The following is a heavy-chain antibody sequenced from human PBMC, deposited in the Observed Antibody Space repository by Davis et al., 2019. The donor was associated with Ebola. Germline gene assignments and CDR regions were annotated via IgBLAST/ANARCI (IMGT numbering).Heavy chain of an antibody. J-gene: IGHJ3*01. CDR2: IFHSGRT. Sequence: GSLRLSCTVSGGSISSSYWSWIRQPPGKGLEWIGYIFHSGRTNYNPSLKSRVTISLDTSKNQFSLKLTSVTAADTAVYYCARDSDGFDLWGRGTMVTVSS. V-gene: IGHV4-59*01. CDR3: ARDSDGFDL. CDR1: GGSISSSY.